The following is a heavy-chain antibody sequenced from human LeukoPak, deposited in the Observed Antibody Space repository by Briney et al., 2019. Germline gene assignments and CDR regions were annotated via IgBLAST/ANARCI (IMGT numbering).Heavy chain of an antibody. CDR2: ISYSGST. V-gene: IGHV4-59*12. CDR3: ARHRSGSSLVLYP. Sequence: SETLSLTCTVFGGSISSYYWSWIRQPPGRGLEWLGYISYSGSTSYNPSLKSRVTISLGTSRNQFSLKLTSVTAADTAGNCCARHRSGSSLVLYPWGEGALVTVSS. CDR1: GGSISSYY. J-gene: IGHJ5*02. D-gene: IGHD3-10*01.